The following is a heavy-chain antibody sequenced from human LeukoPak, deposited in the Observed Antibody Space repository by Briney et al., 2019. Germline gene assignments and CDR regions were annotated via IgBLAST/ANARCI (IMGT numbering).Heavy chain of an antibody. D-gene: IGHD1-7*01. J-gene: IGHJ4*02. CDR1: GFSFSNAW. CDR2: IKKKADGGTT. Sequence: GSLRLSCAASGFSFSNAWMSWVRQAPGKGLEWVGRIKKKADGGTTDYAAPVKGRFTISRDDSKSTLYLQMSSLKSEDTAVYFCITEYWSYEGLFDYWGQGTLVTVSS. CDR3: ITEYWSYEGLFDY. V-gene: IGHV3-15*05.